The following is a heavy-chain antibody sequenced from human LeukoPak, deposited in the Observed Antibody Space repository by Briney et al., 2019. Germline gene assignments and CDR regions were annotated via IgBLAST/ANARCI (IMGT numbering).Heavy chain of an antibody. CDR2: ISTSGGST. CDR1: EFTFSSYA. V-gene: IGHV3-23*01. Sequence: GGSLRLSCAASEFTFSSYAMSWVRQAPGKWLEWVSAISTSGGSTYYADSVKGRFTISKDNSKNTLYLQMNSLRAEDTAVYYCAKEVVTWFDPWGQGTLVTVSS. D-gene: IGHD2-21*02. J-gene: IGHJ5*02. CDR3: AKEVVTWFDP.